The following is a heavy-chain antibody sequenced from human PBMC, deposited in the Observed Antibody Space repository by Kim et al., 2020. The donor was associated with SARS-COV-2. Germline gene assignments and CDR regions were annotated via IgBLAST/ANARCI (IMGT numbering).Heavy chain of an antibody. CDR2: VGGGGSI. V-gene: IGHV3-48*04. CDR1: GFTISSYS. D-gene: IGHD1-1*01. Sequence: GGSLRLSCAASGFTISSYSMNWVRQAPGKGPEWIAHVGGGGSIEYAASVRGRFTISRDNAKNSVFLQMNSLRADDTALYYCARDGLEVYKYWFDSWGQGTRVTVSS. CDR3: ARDGLEVYKYWFDS. J-gene: IGHJ5*01.